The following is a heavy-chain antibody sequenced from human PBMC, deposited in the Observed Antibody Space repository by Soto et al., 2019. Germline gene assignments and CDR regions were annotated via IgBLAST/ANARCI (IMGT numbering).Heavy chain of an antibody. CDR2: IIPIFGTA. J-gene: IGHJ4*02. CDR3: ARDKVAARLYTFDY. Sequence: SVKVSCKASGGTFSSYAISWVRQAPGQGLEWMGGIIPIFGTANYAQKFQGRGTITADESTSTAYMELSSLRSEDTAVYYCARDKVAARLYTFDYWGQGTLVTVSS. CDR1: GGTFSSYA. D-gene: IGHD6-6*01. V-gene: IGHV1-69*13.